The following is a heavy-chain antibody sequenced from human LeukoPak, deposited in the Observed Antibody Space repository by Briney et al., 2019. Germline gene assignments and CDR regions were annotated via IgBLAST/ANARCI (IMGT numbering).Heavy chain of an antibody. J-gene: IGHJ3*02. CDR3: ATRREITMVRGVKLDAFDI. V-gene: IGHV3-23*01. CDR1: GFTFSSYA. Sequence: GGSLRLSCAASGFTFSSYAMSWVRQAPGKGLEWVSAISGSGGSTYYADSVKGRFTISRDNSKNTLYLQMNSLRAEDTAVYYCATRREITMVRGVKLDAFDIWGQGTMVTVSS. D-gene: IGHD3-10*01. CDR2: ISGSGGST.